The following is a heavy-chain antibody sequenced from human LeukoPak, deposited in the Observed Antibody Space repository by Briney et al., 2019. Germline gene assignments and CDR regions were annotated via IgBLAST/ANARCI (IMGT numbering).Heavy chain of an antibody. Sequence: ASVKVSCKASGYTFTSYGISWVRQAPGQGLEWMGWISAYNGNTNYAQKLQGRVTMTTDISTSTAYMGLRSLRSDDTAVYYCARVQQLSYYDSSGYFDYWGQGTLVTVSS. CDR3: ARVQQLSYYDSSGYFDY. CDR1: GYTFTSYG. D-gene: IGHD3-22*01. J-gene: IGHJ4*02. CDR2: ISAYNGNT. V-gene: IGHV1-18*01.